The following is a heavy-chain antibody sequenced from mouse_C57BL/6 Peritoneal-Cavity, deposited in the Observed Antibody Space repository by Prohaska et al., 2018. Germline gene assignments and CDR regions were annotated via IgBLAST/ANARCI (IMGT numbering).Heavy chain of an antibody. J-gene: IGHJ1*03. CDR1: GFTFSGFW. Sequence: EVQLLETGGGLVQPGGSRGLSCEGSGFTFSGFWLSWVRQTPGKTLEWIGDINSDVSAINYAPSIKDRFTIFRDNDKSTLYLQMSNVRSEDTATYFCRRYGNYWYFDVWGTGTTVTVS. CDR3: RRYGNYWYFDV. CDR2: INSDVSAI. D-gene: IGHD2-1*01. V-gene: IGHV11-2*01.